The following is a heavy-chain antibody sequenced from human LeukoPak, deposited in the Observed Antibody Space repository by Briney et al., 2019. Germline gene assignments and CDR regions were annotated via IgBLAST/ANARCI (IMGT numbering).Heavy chain of an antibody. V-gene: IGHV2-5*02. CDR1: GFSLRTSGVG. D-gene: IGHD5-18*01. Sequence: SGPTLLHPTQPLTLTCTFPGFSLRTSGVGGGWIRQPPGKALEWLALLYWDDDKRYSPSLRSRLTIIKDTSKNQVVLTMTNMDPVDTATYYCAHSYYNYGSNWFDPWGQGTLVTVSS. J-gene: IGHJ5*02. CDR2: LYWDDDK. CDR3: AHSYYNYGSNWFDP.